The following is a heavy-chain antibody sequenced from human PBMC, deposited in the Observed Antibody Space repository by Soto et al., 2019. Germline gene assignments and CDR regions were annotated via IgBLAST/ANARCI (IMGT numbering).Heavy chain of an antibody. CDR2: MNPYSGNT. D-gene: IGHD6-25*01. J-gene: IGHJ4*02. CDR3: ARRKERSGPHYFDY. V-gene: IGHV1-8*01. Sequence: ASVKVSCKASGYTFTTYDISWVRQATGQGLEWMGWMNPYSGNTGYAQKFQGRVTVTRNTSISTVYMELSGLRPDDTAVYYCARRKERSGPHYFDYWGQGSQVTVSS. CDR1: GYTFTTYD.